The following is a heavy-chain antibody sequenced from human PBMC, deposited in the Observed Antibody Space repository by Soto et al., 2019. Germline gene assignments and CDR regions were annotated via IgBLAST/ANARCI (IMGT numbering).Heavy chain of an antibody. D-gene: IGHD3-22*01. Sequence: GGSLRLSCAASGFTFSSYGMHWVRQAPGKGLEWVAVISYDGSNKYYADSVKGRSTISRDNSKNTLYLQMNSLRAEDTAVYYCAKSAIWDYYDSSGYYGDAFDIWGQGTMVTVSS. CDR3: AKSAIWDYYDSSGYYGDAFDI. CDR1: GFTFSSYG. V-gene: IGHV3-30*18. CDR2: ISYDGSNK. J-gene: IGHJ3*02.